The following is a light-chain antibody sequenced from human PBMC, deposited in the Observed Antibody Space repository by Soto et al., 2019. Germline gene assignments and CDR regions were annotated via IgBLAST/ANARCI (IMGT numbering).Light chain of an antibody. CDR1: QSVSSY. CDR3: QQRSNWPPWT. J-gene: IGKJ1*01. V-gene: IGKV3-11*01. CDR2: DAY. Sequence: EIVLTQSPATLSLSPGDSATLSCRASQSVSSYLAWYQQKPGQAPRLLIYDAYNRATGIPARFSGSGSGTDFTLTISSLEPEDFAVYYCQQRSNWPPWTCGQGTKVDIK.